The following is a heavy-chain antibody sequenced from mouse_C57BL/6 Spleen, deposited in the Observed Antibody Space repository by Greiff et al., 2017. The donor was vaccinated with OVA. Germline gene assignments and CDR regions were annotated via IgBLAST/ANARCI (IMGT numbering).Heavy chain of an antibody. CDR3: ASSYDYDGGWFAY. D-gene: IGHD2-4*01. CDR2: ISNLAYSI. J-gene: IGHJ3*01. Sequence: DVKLVESGGGLVQPGGSLKLSCAASGFTFSDYGMAWVRQAPRKGPEWVAFISNLAYSIYYADTVTGRFTISRANAKNTLYLEMSSLRSEDTAMYYCASSYDYDGGWFAYWGQGTLVTVSA. V-gene: IGHV5-15*01. CDR1: GFTFSDYG.